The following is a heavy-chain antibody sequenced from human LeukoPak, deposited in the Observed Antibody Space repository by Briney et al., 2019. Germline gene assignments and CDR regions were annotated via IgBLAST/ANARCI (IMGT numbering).Heavy chain of an antibody. CDR1: GFTFSSYE. Sequence: GGSLRLSCAASGFTFSSYEMNWVRQAPGKGLEWVSYISSSGSTIYYADSVKGRFTISRDNAKNSLYLQINSLRAEDTAVYYCARENSVRDAFDIWGQGTMVTVSS. CDR2: ISSSGSTI. CDR3: ARENSVRDAFDI. D-gene: IGHD2-21*01. J-gene: IGHJ3*02. V-gene: IGHV3-48*03.